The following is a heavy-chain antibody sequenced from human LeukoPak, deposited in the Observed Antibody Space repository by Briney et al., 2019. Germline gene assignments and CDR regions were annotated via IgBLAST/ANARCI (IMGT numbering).Heavy chain of an antibody. J-gene: IGHJ4*02. CDR1: GFTFSSYA. Sequence: PGGSLRLSCAASGFTFSSYAMSWVRQAPGKGLEWVSAISGSGGSTYYADSVKGRFTISRDNSKNTLYLQMNSLRAEDTAVYYCAKDRFWGYSGYDESGADYWGQGTLVTDSS. D-gene: IGHD5-12*01. CDR3: AKDRFWGYSGYDESGADY. V-gene: IGHV3-23*01. CDR2: ISGSGGST.